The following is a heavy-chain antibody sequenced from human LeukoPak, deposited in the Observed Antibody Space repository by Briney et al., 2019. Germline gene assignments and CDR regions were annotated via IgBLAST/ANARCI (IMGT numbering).Heavy chain of an antibody. V-gene: IGHV4-39*01. CDR1: GGSISDTSYY. D-gene: IGHD2-15*01. CDR2: IYHTGTT. Sequence: SETLSLTCNVSGGSISDTSYYWGCIRQPPGKGLDWIGSIYHTGTTYYSPSLKSRVTISVHTSKNHFSLELSSVTAADTAVYYCARQQCNGGSCYSRAIWFDPWGQGTLVTVSS. CDR3: ARQQCNGGSCYSRAIWFDP. J-gene: IGHJ5*02.